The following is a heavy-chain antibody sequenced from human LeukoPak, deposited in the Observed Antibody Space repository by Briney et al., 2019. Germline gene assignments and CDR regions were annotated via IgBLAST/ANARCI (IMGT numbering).Heavy chain of an antibody. Sequence: SETVSLTCTVSGGSISSSSYYWSWIRQPPGKGLEWIGYIYYSGSTNYNPSLKSRVTISVDTSKNQFSLKLSSVTAADTAVYYCARNPPYYDILTGYSAGAFDIWGQGTMVTVSS. D-gene: IGHD3-9*01. CDR3: ARNPPYYDILTGYSAGAFDI. V-gene: IGHV4-61*01. J-gene: IGHJ3*02. CDR2: IYYSGST. CDR1: GGSISSSSYY.